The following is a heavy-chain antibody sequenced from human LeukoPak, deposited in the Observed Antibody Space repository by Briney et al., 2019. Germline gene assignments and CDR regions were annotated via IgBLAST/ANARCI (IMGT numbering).Heavy chain of an antibody. J-gene: IGHJ4*02. CDR3: AKGGHYSPFDY. Sequence: PGGSLRLSCAVSGLTFSTYAMTWVRQAPGKGLEWVSTISGDGTVTFYADSVKGRFTISRDNSKNTFSLQLNSLRAEDTAVFYCAKGGHYSPFDYWGLGALVTVSS. CDR1: GLTFSTYA. CDR2: ISGDGTVT. D-gene: IGHD5-12*01. V-gene: IGHV3-23*01.